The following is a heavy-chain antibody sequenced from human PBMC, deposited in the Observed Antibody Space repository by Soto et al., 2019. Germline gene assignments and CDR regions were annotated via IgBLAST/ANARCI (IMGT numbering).Heavy chain of an antibody. CDR3: ASQTYYYDSSGPQGGWFDP. CDR1: GGSIISGDYY. Sequence: SETLSLTCTFSGGSIISGDYYWSWIRQPPGKGLEWIGYIYYSGSTYYNPSLKSRVTISVDTSKNQFSLKLSSVTAADTAVYYCASQTYYYDSSGPQGGWFDPWGQGTLVTVSS. CDR2: IYYSGST. V-gene: IGHV4-30-4*01. J-gene: IGHJ5*02. D-gene: IGHD3-22*01.